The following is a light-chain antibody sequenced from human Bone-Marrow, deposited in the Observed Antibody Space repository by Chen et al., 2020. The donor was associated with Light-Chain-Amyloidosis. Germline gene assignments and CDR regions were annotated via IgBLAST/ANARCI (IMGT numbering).Light chain of an antibody. V-gene: IGLV2-14*03. J-gene: IGLJ1*01. CDR3: SSYTASSFYV. CDR1: STDVGGYNY. CDR2: DVS. Sequence: QSALTQPASVSGSPGQTITISCTGTSTDVGGYNYVSWYQQHPGKAPKLMIYDVSTRPSGVSSRFSGSKSGNMASLTISGLQAEDEADYYCSSYTASSFYVFGTATTVTVL.